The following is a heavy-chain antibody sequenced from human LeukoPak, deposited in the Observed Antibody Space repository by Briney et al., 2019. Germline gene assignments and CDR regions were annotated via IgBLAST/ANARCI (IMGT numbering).Heavy chain of an antibody. V-gene: IGHV1-8*01. D-gene: IGHD6-19*01. CDR1: GYTFTSYD. Sequence: ASVKVSCKASGYTFTSYDINWVRQATGQGLEWMGWMNPNSGNTGYAQKFQGRVTITRNTSISTAYMELSSLRSEDTAVYYCARDSSGWYHWFDPWGQGTPVTVSS. J-gene: IGHJ5*02. CDR2: MNPNSGNT. CDR3: ARDSSGWYHWFDP.